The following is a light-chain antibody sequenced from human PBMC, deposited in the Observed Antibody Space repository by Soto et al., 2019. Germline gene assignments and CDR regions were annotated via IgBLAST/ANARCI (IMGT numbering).Light chain of an antibody. V-gene: IGKV1-12*01. CDR3: QQATTFSLV. J-gene: IGKJ4*01. CDR2: STS. CDR1: QAISDW. Sequence: DIQMTQSPSSVSASVGDSVTITCRASQAISDWVAWYQQKPGEAPRLLIYSTSYPQSGVPSRFSGSGSGTDFTFTISSLQPEDFATYFCQQATTFSLVFGGGTKVDMK.